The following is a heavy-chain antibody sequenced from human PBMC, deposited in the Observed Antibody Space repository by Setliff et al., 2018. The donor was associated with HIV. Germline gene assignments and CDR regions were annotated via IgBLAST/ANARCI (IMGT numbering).Heavy chain of an antibody. CDR1: GFTFSNAW. J-gene: IGHJ6*03. V-gene: IGHV3-15*01. Sequence: LRLSCAASGFTFSNAWMSWVRQAPGKGLEWVGRIKSKTDGGTTDYAAPVKGRFTISRDDSKNTLYLQMNSLKTEDTAVYYCTTGRRTYYNFWSGWSYYYYYMDVWGKGTTVTVSS. CDR2: IKSKTDGGTT. CDR3: TTGRRTYYNFWSGWSYYYYYMDV. D-gene: IGHD3-3*01.